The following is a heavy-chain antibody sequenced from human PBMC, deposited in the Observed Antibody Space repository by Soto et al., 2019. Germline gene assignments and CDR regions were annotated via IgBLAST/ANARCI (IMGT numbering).Heavy chain of an antibody. CDR2: IYYSGST. CDR1: GGSISSYY. J-gene: IGHJ3*02. V-gene: IGHV4-59*01. D-gene: IGHD5-12*01. CDR3: ARVRGDNSKYSRYELLAFDI. Sequence: SETLSLTCTVSGGSISSYYWSWIRQPPGKGLEWIGYIYYSGSTNYNPSLKSRVTISVDTSKNQFSLKLSSVTAADTAVYYCARVRGDNSKYSRYELLAFDIWGQGTMVTVSS.